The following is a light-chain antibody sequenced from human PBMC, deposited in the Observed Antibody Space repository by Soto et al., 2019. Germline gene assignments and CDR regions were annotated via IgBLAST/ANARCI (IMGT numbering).Light chain of an antibody. J-gene: IGKJ4*01. CDR1: DGVSSN. CDR2: GAS. Sequence: EVGMTQSPATLSVSPGERATLYCMASDGVSSNLAWSQKTPGQAPRLLLYGASTRATGIPARFSGSGSGTEFTLTISSLQSEDFALYDCQQYKNSLTFGGGTKVEIK. CDR3: QQYKNSLT. V-gene: IGKV3-15*01.